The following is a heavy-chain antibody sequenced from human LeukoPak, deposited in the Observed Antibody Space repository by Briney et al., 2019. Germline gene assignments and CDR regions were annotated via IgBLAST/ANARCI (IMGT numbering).Heavy chain of an antibody. CDR3: AKGCAGGGSCYILDY. CDR2: ISDDGNNE. CDR1: GSTFNSHG. Sequence: GGSLRLSCAASGSTFNSHGMHWVRQAPGKGLEWVAVISDDGNNEKYGDSVKGRFTVSRDNSRNTLSLQMNSLRAEDTAVYYCAKGCAGGGSCYILDYWGQGTLVTVSA. V-gene: IGHV3-30*18. J-gene: IGHJ4*02. D-gene: IGHD2-15*01.